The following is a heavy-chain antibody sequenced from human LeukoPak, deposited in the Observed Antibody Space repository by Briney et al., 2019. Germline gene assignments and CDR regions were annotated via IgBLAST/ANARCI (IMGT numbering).Heavy chain of an antibody. V-gene: IGHV4-59*01. CDR1: GGSISTYY. CDR3: ATGGQYMIVGAFDI. D-gene: IGHD1-26*01. CDR2: SYYSGST. Sequence: SETLSLTCTVSGGSISTYYWSWIRQPPGKGLEWIGYSYYSGSTNYNPSLKSRVTISVDTSKNQFSLKLCSVTAADTAVYYCATGGQYMIVGAFDIWGQGTMVTVSS. J-gene: IGHJ3*02.